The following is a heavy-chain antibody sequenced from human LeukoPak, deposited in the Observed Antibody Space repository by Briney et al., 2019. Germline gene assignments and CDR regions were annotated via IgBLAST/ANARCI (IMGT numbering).Heavy chain of an antibody. V-gene: IGHV4-59*12. Sequence: SETLSLTCTVSGGSISSYYWSWIRQPPGKGLEWIGYIYYSGSTNYDPSLKSRVTMSVDTSKNQFSLKLTSVTAADTAVYYCARDIVRGEDAFDIWGQGTMVTVSS. CDR2: IYYSGST. D-gene: IGHD3-10*01. J-gene: IGHJ3*02. CDR1: GGSISSYY. CDR3: ARDIVRGEDAFDI.